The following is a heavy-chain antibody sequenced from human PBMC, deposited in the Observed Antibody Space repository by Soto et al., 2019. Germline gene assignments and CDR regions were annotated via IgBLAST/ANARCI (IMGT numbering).Heavy chain of an antibody. D-gene: IGHD3-10*01. V-gene: IGHV3-33*01. J-gene: IGHJ4*02. CDR3: ARDPSHGSGSYLDY. CDR1: GFSFNNFG. CDR2: IWYDGSNK. Sequence: GGSLRLSCVASGFSFNNFGMHWVRQAPGKGLEWVAVIWYDGSNKYYADSVKGRFTISRDNSKNTLYLQMSSLRAEDTAVYFCARDPSHGSGSYLDYWGQGALVTVSS.